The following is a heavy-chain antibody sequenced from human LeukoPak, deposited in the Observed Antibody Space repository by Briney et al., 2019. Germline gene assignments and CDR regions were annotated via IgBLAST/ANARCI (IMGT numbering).Heavy chain of an antibody. CDR3: ARGGYYETQVAFDV. D-gene: IGHD3-22*01. V-gene: IGHV1-46*01. Sequence: ASVKVSCKASGYTFTSYYMHWVRQAPGQGLEWMGIVNPSGGSTSYAENFQDRVTVTRDTSTSTVYMELSSPRSEDTALYYCARGGYYETQVAFDVWGQGTMVTVSS. J-gene: IGHJ3*01. CDR1: GYTFTSYY. CDR2: VNPSGGST.